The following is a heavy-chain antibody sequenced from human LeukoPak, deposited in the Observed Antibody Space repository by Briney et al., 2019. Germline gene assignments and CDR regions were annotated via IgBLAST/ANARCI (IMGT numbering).Heavy chain of an antibody. Sequence: PGRSLRLSCAASGFTFSSYAMHWVRQAPGKGLEWVAVISYDGSNKYYADSVKGRFTISRDNSKNTLYLQMNSLRAEDTAVYYCAKPWSLPAPTGYLGGMDVWGQGTTVTVSS. V-gene: IGHV3-30-3*02. CDR1: GFTFSSYA. J-gene: IGHJ6*02. CDR3: AKPWSLPAPTGYLGGMDV. CDR2: ISYDGSNK. D-gene: IGHD2-2*01.